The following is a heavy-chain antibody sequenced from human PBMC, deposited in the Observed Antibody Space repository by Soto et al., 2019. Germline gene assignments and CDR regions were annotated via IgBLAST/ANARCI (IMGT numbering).Heavy chain of an antibody. CDR1: GGSFSGYY. V-gene: IGHV4-34*01. J-gene: IGHJ3*02. CDR2: INHSGST. D-gene: IGHD2-2*01. Sequence: SETLSLTCAVYGGSFSGYYWSWIRQPPGKGLEWIGEINHSGSTNYNPTLKSRVTISVDTSKNQFSLKLSSVTAADTAVYYCARGYCSSTSCYRHQIGWAFDIWGQGTMVTVSS. CDR3: ARGYCSSTSCYRHQIGWAFDI.